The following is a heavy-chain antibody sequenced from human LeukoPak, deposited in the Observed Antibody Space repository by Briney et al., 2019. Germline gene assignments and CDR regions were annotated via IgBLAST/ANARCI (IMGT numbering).Heavy chain of an antibody. V-gene: IGHV3-23*01. CDR1: GCTFRSYG. J-gene: IGHJ4*02. CDR3: AKDSAAGYSSSWYVSSFDY. CDR2: ISGSGGRT. Sequence: GGSLRLSCGASGCTFRSYGMSWVRKAPGKALEWVSAISGSGGRTYYADSVKGRFTISRDNSKNTLYLQMNSLRAEDTAVYYCAKDSAAGYSSSWYVSSFDYWGQGTLVTVSS. D-gene: IGHD6-13*01.